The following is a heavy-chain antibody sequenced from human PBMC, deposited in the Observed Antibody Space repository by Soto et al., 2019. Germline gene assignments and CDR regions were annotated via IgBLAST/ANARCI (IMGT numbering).Heavy chain of an antibody. Sequence: SGPTLVNPTQTLTLTCTFSGFSLSTSGMCVSWIRQPPGKALEWLALIDWDDDKYYSTSLKTRLTISKDTSKNQVVLTMTNMDPVDTATYYCARERIMIFGVDPNPYYYYGMDVWGQGTTVTVSS. D-gene: IGHD3-3*01. J-gene: IGHJ6*02. CDR2: IDWDDDK. CDR3: ARERIMIFGVDPNPYYYYGMDV. V-gene: IGHV2-70*01. CDR1: GFSLSTSGMC.